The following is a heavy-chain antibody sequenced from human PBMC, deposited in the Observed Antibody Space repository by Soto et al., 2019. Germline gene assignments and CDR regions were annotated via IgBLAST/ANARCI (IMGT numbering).Heavy chain of an antibody. CDR2: IYDSESA. V-gene: IGHV4-31*03. D-gene: IGHD6-6*01. CDR3: ARASSSSSAADY. CDR1: GESISSGGYY. J-gene: IGHJ4*02. Sequence: QVQLQESGPGLVKASQTLSLICSVSGESISSGGYYWSWIRHHPGKGLEWIGYIYDSESAYYNPSIKSRVTISMDTSKNHFAIKLSSVTAADTAVYYCARASSSSSAADYWGQGTLITVSS.